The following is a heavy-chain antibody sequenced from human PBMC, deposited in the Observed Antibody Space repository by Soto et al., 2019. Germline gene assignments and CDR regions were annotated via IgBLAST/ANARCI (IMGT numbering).Heavy chain of an antibody. CDR3: ARGFPGYCINTGCSRHHYYGMDV. CDR1: GFTFSSYA. J-gene: IGHJ6*02. V-gene: IGHV3-30-3*01. D-gene: IGHD2-2*01. Sequence: QVQLVESGGGVVQPGRSLRLSCAASGFTFSSYAMHWVRQAPGKGLEWVAVISFDGSNKYYADSVKGRFTVSRDNSKNTVYLQMNSLRPEDTAVYYCARGFPGYCINTGCSRHHYYGMDVWGQGTTVTVSS. CDR2: ISFDGSNK.